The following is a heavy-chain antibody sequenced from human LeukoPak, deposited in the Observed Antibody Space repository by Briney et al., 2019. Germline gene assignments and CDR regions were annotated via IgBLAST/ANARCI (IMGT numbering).Heavy chain of an antibody. CDR3: ARDRSQGGSYPFDY. Sequence: PGGSLRLSCAASGFTFSSYAMHWVRQAPGKGLEWVAFIRYDGGNKYYADSVKGRFTISRDNSKNTLYLQMNSLRAEDTAVYYCARDRSQGGSYPFDYWGQGTLVTVSS. CDR2: IRYDGGNK. CDR1: GFTFSSYA. D-gene: IGHD1-26*01. V-gene: IGHV3-30*02. J-gene: IGHJ4*02.